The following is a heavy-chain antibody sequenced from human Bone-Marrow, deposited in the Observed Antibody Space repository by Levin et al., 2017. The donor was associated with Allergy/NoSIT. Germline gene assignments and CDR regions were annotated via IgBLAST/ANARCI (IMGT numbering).Heavy chain of an antibody. D-gene: IGHD3-10*01. V-gene: IGHV3-23*01. Sequence: SCAASGFTFSRHAMNWVRQAPGRGLEWVSSISGTGGRTDYADSVKGRFTISRDNSQNTLHLQMHSLRAEDTAVYFCAKDVHWFAEYTLKGDGFDVWGQGTLVTVSS. CDR2: ISGTGGRT. J-gene: IGHJ3*01. CDR3: AKDVHWFAEYTLKGDGFDV. CDR1: GFTFSRHA.